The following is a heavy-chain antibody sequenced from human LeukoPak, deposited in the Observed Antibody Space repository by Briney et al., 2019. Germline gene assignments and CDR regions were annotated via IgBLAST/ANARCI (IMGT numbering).Heavy chain of an antibody. CDR2: INPNSGGA. Sequence: ASVKVSCKASGYTFTGYYMHWVRQAPGQGLEWMGWINPNSGGANYAQKFQGRVTMTRDTSISTAYLQWSSLKASDTAMYYCARRRAMGYCSSTSCDYFDYWGQGTLVTVSS. V-gene: IGHV1-2*02. CDR3: ARRRAMGYCSSTSCDYFDY. CDR1: GYTFTGYY. D-gene: IGHD2-2*01. J-gene: IGHJ4*02.